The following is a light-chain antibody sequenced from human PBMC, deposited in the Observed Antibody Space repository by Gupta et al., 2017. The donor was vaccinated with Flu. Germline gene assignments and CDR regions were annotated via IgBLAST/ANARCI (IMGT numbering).Light chain of an antibody. CDR3: RSYTSSSTVV. CDR1: SSDVGGYNY. V-gene: IGLV2-14*01. J-gene: IGLJ2*01. CDR2: EVS. Sequence: QSALTQPASVSGSPGQSITISCTGTSSDVGGYNYVSWYQQHPGKAPKLMIYEVSNRPSGVSTRFSGSKSGNTASLTISGPQAEDEADYYCRSYTSSSTVVFGGGTKLTVL.